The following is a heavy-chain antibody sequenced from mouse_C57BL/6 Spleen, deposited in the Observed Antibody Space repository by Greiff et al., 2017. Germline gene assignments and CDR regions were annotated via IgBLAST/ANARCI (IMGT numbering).Heavy chain of an antibody. D-gene: IGHD2-4*01. Sequence: EVQLQESGGGLVKPGGSLKLSCAASGFTFSSYAMSWVRQTPEKRLEWVATISDGGSYTYYPANVKGRFTISRDNTKNNLYLQMSHLKSENTAMYYWARNFYDDYDKDGNWFAYWGQGTLVTVSA. CDR1: GFTFSSYA. V-gene: IGHV5-4*01. J-gene: IGHJ3*01. CDR2: ISDGGSYT. CDR3: ARNFYDDYDKDGNWFAY.